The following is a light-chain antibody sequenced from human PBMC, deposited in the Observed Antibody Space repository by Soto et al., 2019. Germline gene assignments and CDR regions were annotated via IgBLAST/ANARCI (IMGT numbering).Light chain of an antibody. CDR3: QHYKTYSPWT. CDR1: QSLSNW. Sequence: DIQMTQSPSTLSASVGDRVTITCRANQSLSNWLAWYQKKPVKAPKLLISDASTLESGVPSRFSGSGSGTEFILTISSLQPDDFAAYYCQHYKTYSPWTFGQGTKVDIK. V-gene: IGKV1-5*01. J-gene: IGKJ1*01. CDR2: DAS.